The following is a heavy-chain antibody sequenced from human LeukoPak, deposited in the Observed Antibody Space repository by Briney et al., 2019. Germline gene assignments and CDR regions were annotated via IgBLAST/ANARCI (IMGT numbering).Heavy chain of an antibody. Sequence: ASVKVSCKASGYTFTGYYMHWVRQATGQGLEWMGWMNPNSGNTGYAQKFQGRVTMTRNTSISTAYMELSSLRSEDTAVYYCARGLINRNAPGYWGQGTLVTVSS. D-gene: IGHD2-2*01. CDR1: GYTFTGYY. CDR3: ARGLINRNAPGY. J-gene: IGHJ4*02. CDR2: MNPNSGNT. V-gene: IGHV1-8*02.